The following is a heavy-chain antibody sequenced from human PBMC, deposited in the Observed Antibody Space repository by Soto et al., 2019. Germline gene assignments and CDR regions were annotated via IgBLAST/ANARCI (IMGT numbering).Heavy chain of an antibody. CDR2: INAANGNT. V-gene: IGHV1-3*01. CDR1: GYTFTNYA. D-gene: IGHD6-19*01. CDR3: ARFVLPPNSSGWYYFDY. J-gene: IGHJ4*01. Sequence: GASVKVSCKTSGYTFTNYAIHWVRQAPGQRLEWMGWINAANGNTKYSQKFLDRVTITRDTSASTAYMELSSLRSEDTAVYYCARFVLPPNSSGWYYFDYWG.